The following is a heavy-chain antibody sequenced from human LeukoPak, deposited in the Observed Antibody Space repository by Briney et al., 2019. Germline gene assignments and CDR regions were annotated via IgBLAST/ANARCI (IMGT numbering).Heavy chain of an antibody. CDR3: ARDGRFGELYYYGMDV. Sequence: SETLSLSCTVSGGSISSYYWSWIRQPPGKGLEWIGYIYYSGSTNYNPSLKSRVTISVDTSKNQFSLKLSSVTAADTAVYYCARDGRFGELYYYGMDVWGKRTTVTVSS. V-gene: IGHV4-59*01. J-gene: IGHJ6*04. CDR1: GGSISSYY. CDR2: IYYSGST. D-gene: IGHD3-10*01.